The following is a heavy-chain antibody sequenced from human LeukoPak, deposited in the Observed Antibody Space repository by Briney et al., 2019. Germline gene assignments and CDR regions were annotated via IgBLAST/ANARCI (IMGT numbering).Heavy chain of an antibody. Sequence: ASVKVSCKTSGYTFTDYYIHWVRQAPGQELEWMGWINPNSGGTNYAQKFQGRVTMTRDTSISTAYMELSRLRSDDTAVYYCAREENIKRFDPWGQGTLVTVSS. CDR2: INPNSGGT. J-gene: IGHJ5*02. CDR3: AREENIKRFDP. D-gene: IGHD1-14*01. CDR1: GYTFTDYY. V-gene: IGHV1-2*02.